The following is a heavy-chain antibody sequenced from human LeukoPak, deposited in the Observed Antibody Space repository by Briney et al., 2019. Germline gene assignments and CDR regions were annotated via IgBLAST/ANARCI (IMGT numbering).Heavy chain of an antibody. CDR1: GFTFSSYG. V-gene: IGHV3-30*18. CDR2: ISYDGSNK. D-gene: IGHD2-2*01. Sequence: QPGRSLRLSCAASGFTFSSYGMPWVRQAPGKGLEWVAVISYDGSNKYYADSVKGRFTISRDNSKNTLYLQMNSLRAEDTAVYYCAKEGDCSSTSCSFFDYWGQGTLVTVSS. J-gene: IGHJ4*02. CDR3: AKEGDCSSTSCSFFDY.